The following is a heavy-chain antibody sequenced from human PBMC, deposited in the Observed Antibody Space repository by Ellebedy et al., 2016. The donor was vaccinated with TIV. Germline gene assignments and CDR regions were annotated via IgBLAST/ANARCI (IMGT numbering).Heavy chain of an antibody. V-gene: IGHV3-23*01. Sequence: PGGSLRLSCAASGFRFSSYAMNWVRQAPGKGLEWVSGISDSGDTTYYPDSVKGRFTISRDNSKNTLYLQMNSLRAEDTALYYCARWYGSGTYYLDPWGQGTLVSVSS. CDR2: ISDSGDTT. CDR1: GFRFSSYA. D-gene: IGHD3-10*01. J-gene: IGHJ5*01. CDR3: ARWYGSGTYYLDP.